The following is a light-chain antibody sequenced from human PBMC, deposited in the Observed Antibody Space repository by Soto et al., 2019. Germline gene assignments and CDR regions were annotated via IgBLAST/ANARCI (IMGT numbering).Light chain of an antibody. CDR3: QQYGSSLFT. CDR1: QSLSSNY. V-gene: IGKV3-20*01. CDR2: GAS. J-gene: IGKJ3*01. Sequence: EIVLTQSPGTLSLSPGERATLSCRASQSLSSNYLAWYQQKPGQAPRLLIYGASTRATGIPYRFSGSGSGTDFTLTISRLEPEDFAVYYCQQYGSSLFTFGPGTKVDIE.